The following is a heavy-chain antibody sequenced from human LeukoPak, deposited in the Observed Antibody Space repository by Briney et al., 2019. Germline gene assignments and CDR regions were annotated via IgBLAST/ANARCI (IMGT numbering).Heavy chain of an antibody. CDR1: GFTFSSYA. V-gene: IGHV3-30*04. Sequence: GRSLRLSCAASGFTFSSYAMHWVRQAPGKGLEWVAVISYDGSNKYYADSVKGRFTISRDNSKNTLYLQMNSLRAEDTAVYYCAKPTLRYFDWSPIDYWGQGTLVTVSS. CDR3: AKPTLRYFDWSPIDY. J-gene: IGHJ4*02. CDR2: ISYDGSNK. D-gene: IGHD3-9*01.